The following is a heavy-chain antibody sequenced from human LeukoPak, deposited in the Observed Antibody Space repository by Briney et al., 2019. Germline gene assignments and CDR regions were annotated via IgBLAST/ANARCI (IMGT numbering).Heavy chain of an antibody. J-gene: IGHJ4*02. V-gene: IGHV4-39*07. CDR3: ARVGTDIFGGNLYYFDY. Sequence: SETLSLTCTVSGGSISSSSYYWGWIRQPPGKGLEWIGSIYYSGSTYYNPSLKSRVTISVDTSKNQFSLRLSSVTAADTAVYYCARVGTDIFGGNLYYFDYWGQGTLVTVSS. CDR1: GGSISSSSYY. CDR2: IYYSGST. D-gene: IGHD3-16*01.